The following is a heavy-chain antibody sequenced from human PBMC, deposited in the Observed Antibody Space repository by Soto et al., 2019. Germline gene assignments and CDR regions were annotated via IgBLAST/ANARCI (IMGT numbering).Heavy chain of an antibody. D-gene: IGHD3-3*01. Sequence: GGSLRLSCAASGFSVSSDYMSWVRQAPGKGLEWVSLIYSGGDTYYADSVKGRFTISRDISSNTIYLHMTSLRADDTAIYYCTTARTHTPNFHISNYYAMDVWGRGTTVTVSS. V-gene: IGHV3-53*01. J-gene: IGHJ6*02. CDR1: GFSVSSDY. CDR2: IYSGGDT. CDR3: TTARTHTPNFHISNYYAMDV.